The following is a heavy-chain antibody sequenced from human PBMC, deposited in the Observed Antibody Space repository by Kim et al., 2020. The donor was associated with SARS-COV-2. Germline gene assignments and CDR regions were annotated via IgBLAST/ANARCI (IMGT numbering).Heavy chain of an antibody. V-gene: IGHV4-39*07. CDR3: ARDGNGVGATGGFDY. Sequence: PSLKSRVPISVDTSRNPFSRTLSSVTAADTAVYYCARDGNGVGATGGFDYWGQGTLVTVSS. J-gene: IGHJ4*02. D-gene: IGHD1-26*01.